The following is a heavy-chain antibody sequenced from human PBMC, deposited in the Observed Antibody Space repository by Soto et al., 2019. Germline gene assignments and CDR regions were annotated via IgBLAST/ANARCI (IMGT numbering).Heavy chain of an antibody. J-gene: IGHJ5*02. Sequence: EVQLLESGGGLVQPGGSLRLSCAASGFTFSSYGMGWVRQAPGKGLEWVSSVTGGGTKTYYADSVKGRFTISRDNSKSTLYLQMNSRRVEDTALYYCAQLLAATGTGSWGQGTLVIVS. D-gene: IGHD1-1*01. CDR2: VTGGGTKT. CDR3: AQLLAATGTGS. CDR1: GFTFSSYG. V-gene: IGHV3-23*01.